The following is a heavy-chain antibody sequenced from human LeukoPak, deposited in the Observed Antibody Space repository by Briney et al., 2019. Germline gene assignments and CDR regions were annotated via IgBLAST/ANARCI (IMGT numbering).Heavy chain of an antibody. CDR1: GGSISSYY. D-gene: IGHD6-19*01. V-gene: IGHV4-4*07. CDR2: IYSSGST. CDR3: ARESSDWYPFDY. J-gene: IGHJ4*02. Sequence: PSETLSFTGTASGGSISSYYWSWIRQPAGKRLEWIGHIYSSGSTNYNPSLMSRVTMSVDTSKNQFSLRLRSVTAADTAVYYCARESSDWYPFDYWGQGNLVTVSS.